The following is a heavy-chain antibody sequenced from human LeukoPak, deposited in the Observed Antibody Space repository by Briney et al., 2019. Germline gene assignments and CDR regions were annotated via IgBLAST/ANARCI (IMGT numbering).Heavy chain of an antibody. CDR2: IIPIFGTA. D-gene: IGHD6-19*01. Sequence: SVKVSCKASGGTFSSYAISWVRQAPGQGLEWMGGIIPIFGTANYAQKFQGRVTITTDESTSTAYMELSSLRSEDTAVYYCARGFHSGGWTDYWGQGTLVTVSS. V-gene: IGHV1-69*05. CDR3: ARGFHSGGWTDY. CDR1: GGTFSSYA. J-gene: IGHJ4*02.